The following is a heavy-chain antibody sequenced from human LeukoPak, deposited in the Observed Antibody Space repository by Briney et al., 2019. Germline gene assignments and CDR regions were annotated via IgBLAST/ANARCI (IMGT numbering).Heavy chain of an antibody. CDR1: GGSISSSSYY. V-gene: IGHV4-39*07. J-gene: IGHJ3*02. CDR3: ARGKSYGYPDAFDI. CDR2: IYYSGST. D-gene: IGHD5-18*01. Sequence: SETLSLTCTVSGGSISSSSYYWGWIRQPPGKGLEWIGSIYYSGSTNYNPSLKSRVTISVDTSKNQFSLKLSSVTAADTAVYYCARGKSYGYPDAFDIWGQGTMVTVSS.